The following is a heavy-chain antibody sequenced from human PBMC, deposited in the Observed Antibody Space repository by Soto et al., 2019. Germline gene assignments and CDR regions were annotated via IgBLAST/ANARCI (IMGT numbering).Heavy chain of an antibody. CDR3: ARDHGGTVAAYFDY. CDR2: IWYDGSNK. Sequence: GGSLRLSCAASGFTFSSYGMHWVRQAPGKGLEWVAVIWYDGSNKYYADSVKGRFTISRDNSKNTLYLQMNSLRAEDTAVYYCARDHGGTVAAYFDYWGQGTLVTVSS. CDR1: GFTFSSYG. V-gene: IGHV3-33*01. J-gene: IGHJ4*02. D-gene: IGHD6-19*01.